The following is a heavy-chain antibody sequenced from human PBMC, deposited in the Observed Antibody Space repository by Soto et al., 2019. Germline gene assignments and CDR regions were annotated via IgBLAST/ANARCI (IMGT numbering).Heavy chain of an antibody. CDR2: IRSRSGTT. CDR1: GFSFSTAW. V-gene: IGHV3-15*07. J-gene: IGHJ4*02. Sequence: EVQLVESGGGLVKPGGSLRLSCAASGFSFSTAWMNWVRQAPGKGLEWVGRIRSRSGTTDYAATVKGRFPISRDDSKYHLYLQMNSLKVDDPAVYFCTTSGNPNSVDHWGQGTLVIVSS. CDR3: TTSGNPNSVDH. D-gene: IGHD4-4*01.